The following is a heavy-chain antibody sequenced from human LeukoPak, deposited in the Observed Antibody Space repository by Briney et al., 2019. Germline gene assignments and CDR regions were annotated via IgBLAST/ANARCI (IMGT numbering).Heavy chain of an antibody. J-gene: IGHJ5*02. Sequence: ASVKVSCKASGYTFTGYYMHWVRQAPGQGLEWIGWINPNNGGTNYAQKFQGRVTMTRDTSISTAYMELSRLRSDDTAVYYCAIDRGIVVVPAAMTHNWFDPWGQGTLVTVSS. D-gene: IGHD2-2*01. V-gene: IGHV1-2*02. CDR1: GYTFTGYY. CDR3: AIDRGIVVVPAAMTHNWFDP. CDR2: INPNNGGT.